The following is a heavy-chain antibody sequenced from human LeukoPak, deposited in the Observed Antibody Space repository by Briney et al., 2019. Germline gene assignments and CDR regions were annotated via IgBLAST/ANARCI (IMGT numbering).Heavy chain of an antibody. CDR2: ISYDDGTNG. D-gene: IGHD3-22*01. CDR1: GFTFSSFG. J-gene: IGHJ4*02. V-gene: IGHV3-30*04. Sequence: GGSLRLSCAASGFTFSSFGMHWVRQAPGKGLEWVAVISYDDGTNGYYADSVKGRFTISRDNSKNTLNLQMNSLRAEDTAVYYCARDGSPSYYFDSSGYYFGYWGQGTLVTVSS. CDR3: ARDGSPSYYFDSSGYYFGY.